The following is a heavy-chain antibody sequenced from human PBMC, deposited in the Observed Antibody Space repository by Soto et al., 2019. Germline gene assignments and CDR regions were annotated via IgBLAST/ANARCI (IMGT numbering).Heavy chain of an antibody. CDR3: ARRGPYYDSSGFLWDGMDV. CDR2: ISAYNGNT. D-gene: IGHD3-22*01. Sequence: QVPLVQSGAEVKKPGASVKVSCKASGYTFTSYGISWVRQAPGQGLEWMGWISAYNGNTNYAQKLQGRVTMTTDTSTSTAYMELRSLRSDDTDVYYCARRGPYYDSSGFLWDGMDVWGQGTTVTVSS. CDR1: GYTFTSYG. J-gene: IGHJ6*02. V-gene: IGHV1-18*04.